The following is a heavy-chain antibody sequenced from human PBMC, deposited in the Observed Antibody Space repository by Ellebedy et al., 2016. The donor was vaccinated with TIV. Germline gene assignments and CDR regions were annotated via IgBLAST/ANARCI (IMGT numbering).Heavy chain of an antibody. CDR1: GGTFSSYA. D-gene: IGHD2-15*01. V-gene: IGHV1-69*13. CDR2: IIPIFGTA. CDR3: ARDFPAATLSWYYYGMDV. J-gene: IGHJ6*02. Sequence: SVKVSCXASGGTFSSYAISWVRQAPGQGLEWMGGIIPIFGTANYAQKFQGRVTITADESTSTAYMELSSLRSEDTAVYYCARDFPAATLSWYYYGMDVWGQGTTVTVSS.